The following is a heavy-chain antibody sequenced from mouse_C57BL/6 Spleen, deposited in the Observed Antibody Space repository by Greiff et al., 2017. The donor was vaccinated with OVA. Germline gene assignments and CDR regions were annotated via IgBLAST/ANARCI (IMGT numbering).Heavy chain of an antibody. Sequence: VKLKQPGTELVKPGASVKLSCKASGYTFTSYWMHWVKQRPGQGLEWIGNINPSNGGTNYNEKFQSKATLTVDKSSSTAYMQLSSLTSEDSAVYYCARSGSNYWAWFAYWGQGTLVTVSA. V-gene: IGHV1-53*01. J-gene: IGHJ3*01. CDR1: GYTFTSYW. D-gene: IGHD2-5*01. CDR2: INPSNGGT. CDR3: ARSGSNYWAWFAY.